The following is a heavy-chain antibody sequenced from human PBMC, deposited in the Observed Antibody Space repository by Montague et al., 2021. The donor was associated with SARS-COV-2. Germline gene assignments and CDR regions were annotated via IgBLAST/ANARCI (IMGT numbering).Heavy chain of an antibody. J-gene: IGHJ6*02. D-gene: IGHD3-22*01. CDR1: GFTFSSYA. CDR2: ISYDGSNK. CDR3: ARVIVVGYYGMDV. Sequence: SLLLSFSSSGFTFSSYAMHWVRQAPGKGLEWVAVISYDGSNKYYADSVKGRFTISRDNSKNTLYLQMNSLRAEDTAVYYCARVIVVGYYGMDVWGQGTTVTVSS. V-gene: IGHV3-30-3*01.